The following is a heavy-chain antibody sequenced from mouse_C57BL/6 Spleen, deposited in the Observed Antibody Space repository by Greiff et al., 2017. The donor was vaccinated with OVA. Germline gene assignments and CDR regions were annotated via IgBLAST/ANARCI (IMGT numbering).Heavy chain of an antibody. J-gene: IGHJ1*03. D-gene: IGHD1-1*01. CDR1: GYTFTGYW. V-gene: IGHV1-9*01. CDR2: ILPGSGSP. Sequence: VQLQQSGAELMKPGASVKLSCKATGYTFTGYWIEWVKRRPGHGLEWIGEILPGSGSPTYNEKFKGKAPFTADTSSNTAYMQLSSLTSEDSAIYYCARFRYYGSTYWYFDVWGTGTTVTVSS. CDR3: ARFRYYGSTYWYFDV.